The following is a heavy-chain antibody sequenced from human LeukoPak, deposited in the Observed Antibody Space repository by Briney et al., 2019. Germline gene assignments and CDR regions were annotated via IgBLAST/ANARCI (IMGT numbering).Heavy chain of an antibody. D-gene: IGHD6-19*01. CDR2: VTGSGGST. V-gene: IGHV3-23*01. CDR3: AKQDSYSSGPGY. J-gene: IGHJ4*02. CDR1: GFTFSSYA. Sequence: GGSLRLSCAASGFTFSSYAMSWVRQAPGKGLEWVSAVTGSGGSTYYADSVKDRFTISRDNSKNTLYLQMNSLRAEDTAVYYCAKQDSYSSGPGYWGQGTLVTVSS.